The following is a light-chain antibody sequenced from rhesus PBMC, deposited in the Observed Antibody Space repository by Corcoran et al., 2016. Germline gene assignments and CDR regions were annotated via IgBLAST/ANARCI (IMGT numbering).Light chain of an antibody. Sequence: DIQMSQSPSSLSASVGDRVTITCRASQGISRYLNWYQQKPGKAPKLLIYYANSLASGVPSMFSGSGSGTDYTLPISSLQPEDFATYYCQQGYSTPPTFGQGTKVEIK. CDR2: YAN. V-gene: IGKV1-32*03. CDR3: QQGYSTPPT. J-gene: IGKJ1*01. CDR1: QGISRY.